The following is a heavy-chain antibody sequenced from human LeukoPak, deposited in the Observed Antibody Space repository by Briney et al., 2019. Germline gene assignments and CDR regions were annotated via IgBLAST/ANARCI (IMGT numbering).Heavy chain of an antibody. CDR2: IYYSGST. V-gene: IGHV4-59*01. Sequence: PSETLSLTCTVSGGSISSYYWSWIRQPPGKGLEWIGYIYYSGSTNYNPSLKSRVTISVDTSKNQFSPKLSSMTAVDTAVYYCARMGVVVVAATSYYYYYYMDVWGKGTTVTVSS. CDR3: ARMGVVVVAATSYYYYYYMDV. CDR1: GGSISSYY. D-gene: IGHD2-15*01. J-gene: IGHJ6*03.